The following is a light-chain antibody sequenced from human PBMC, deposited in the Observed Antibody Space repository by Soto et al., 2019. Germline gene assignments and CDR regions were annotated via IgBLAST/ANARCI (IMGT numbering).Light chain of an antibody. V-gene: IGLV2-8*01. CDR2: RVT. CDR1: SSDVGGYNY. CDR3: CAYAGLNTVI. Sequence: QSALTQPPSASGSPGQSVTISCTGTSSDVGGYNYVSWYQQHPGKAPKLLMFRVTERPSGVPDRFSGSKSGNTASLTVSGLQAEDEADYYCCAYAGLNTVIFGGGTQLTVL. J-gene: IGLJ2*01.